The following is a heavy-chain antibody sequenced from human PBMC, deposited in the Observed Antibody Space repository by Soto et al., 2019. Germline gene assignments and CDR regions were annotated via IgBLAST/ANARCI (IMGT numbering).Heavy chain of an antibody. V-gene: IGHV1-69*13. CDR3: ARGSHPYCTNGVCYSVGSIYFDY. CDR1: GGTFSSYA. J-gene: IGHJ4*02. D-gene: IGHD2-8*01. Sequence: ASGKVSDKASGGTFSSYAISWVRQAPGQGLEWMGGIIPIFGTANYAQKFQGRVTITADESTSTAYMELSSLRSEDTAVYYCARGSHPYCTNGVCYSVGSIYFDYWGQGTLVTVSS. CDR2: IIPIFGTA.